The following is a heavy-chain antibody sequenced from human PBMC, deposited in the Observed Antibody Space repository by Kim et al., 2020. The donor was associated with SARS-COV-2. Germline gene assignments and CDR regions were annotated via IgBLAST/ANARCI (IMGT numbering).Heavy chain of an antibody. J-gene: IGHJ4*02. CDR2: IRSKAYGGTT. Sequence: GGSLRLSCTASGFTFGDYAMSWFRQAPGKGLEWVGFIRSKAYGGTTEYAASVKGRFTISRDDSKSIAYLQMNSLKTEDTAVYYCTKPTTVTTYGWGYWGQGTLVTVSS. D-gene: IGHD4-17*01. V-gene: IGHV3-49*03. CDR1: GFTFGDYA. CDR3: TKPTTVTTYGWGY.